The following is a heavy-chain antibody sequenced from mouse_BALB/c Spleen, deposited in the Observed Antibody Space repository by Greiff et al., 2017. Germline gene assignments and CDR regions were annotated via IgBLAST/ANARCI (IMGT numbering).Heavy chain of an antibody. CDR3: ARVDDYGGFAY. V-gene: IGHV5-9-4*01. J-gene: IGHJ3*01. Sequence: EVQVVESGGGLVKPGGSLKLSCAASGFTFSSYAMSWVRQSPEKRLEWVAEISSGGSYTYYPDTVTGRFTISRDNAKNTLYLEMSSLRSEDTAMYYCARVDDYGGFAYWGQGTLVTVSA. D-gene: IGHD2-4*01. CDR1: GFTFSSYA. CDR2: ISSGGSYT.